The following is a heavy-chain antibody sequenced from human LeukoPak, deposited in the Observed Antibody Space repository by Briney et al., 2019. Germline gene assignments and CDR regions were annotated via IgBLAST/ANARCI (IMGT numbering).Heavy chain of an antibody. D-gene: IGHD1-14*01. V-gene: IGHV3-30-3*01. CDR2: ISYDGGNK. J-gene: IGHJ1*01. Sequence: GGSLRLSCAASGFTFSSYAVHWVRQAPGKGLEWVAVISYDGGNKYYADSVKGRFTISRDNSKNTLYLQMNSLRREDTAMYYCAKDSAPSPLGYFQHWGLGTLVTVSS. CDR1: GFTFSSYA. CDR3: AKDSAPSPLGYFQH.